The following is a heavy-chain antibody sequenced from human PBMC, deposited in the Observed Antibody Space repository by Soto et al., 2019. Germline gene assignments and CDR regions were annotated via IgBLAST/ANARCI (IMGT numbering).Heavy chain of an antibody. CDR2: ISGTSGRT. CDR1: GFTFSSYA. CDR3: AKDEGSGWYYFDY. J-gene: IGHJ4*02. Sequence: EVQLLEAGGGLVQPGGSLRLSCADSGFTFSSYAMNWVRQAPGKGLEWVSSISGTSGRTYYADSVEGRFTISRDNSKNTLYLQIDSLRAEDTAVYYCAKDEGSGWYYFDYWGQGTLVSVSS. V-gene: IGHV3-23*01. D-gene: IGHD6-19*01.